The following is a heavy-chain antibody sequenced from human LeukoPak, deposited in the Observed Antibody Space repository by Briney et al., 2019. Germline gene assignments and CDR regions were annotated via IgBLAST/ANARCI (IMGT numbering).Heavy chain of an antibody. Sequence: PGGSLRLSCAASGFTFSSHAMTWVRQAPGKGLEWASTIDYSGGTTFYAVSVKGRFTISRDNSKSTVYLQMNSLRVEDTAVYHCAKDGHYTSRYYYMDVWGKGTTVTVSS. CDR3: AKDGHYTSRYYYMDV. D-gene: IGHD3-10*01. V-gene: IGHV3-23*01. J-gene: IGHJ6*03. CDR2: IDYSGGTT. CDR1: GFTFSSHA.